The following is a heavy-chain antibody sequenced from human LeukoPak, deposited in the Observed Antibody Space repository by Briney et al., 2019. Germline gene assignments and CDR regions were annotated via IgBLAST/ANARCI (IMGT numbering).Heavy chain of an antibody. Sequence: SVKVSCKASGGTFSSYAMSWVRQAPGQGLEWMGGIIPIFGTANYAQKFQGRVTITTDESTSTAYMELSSLRSEDTAVYYCASIYYDSSGYYPYYYYYYMDVWGKGTTVTVSS. V-gene: IGHV1-69*05. J-gene: IGHJ6*03. CDR2: IIPIFGTA. CDR1: GGTFSSYA. CDR3: ASIYYDSSGYYPYYYYYYMDV. D-gene: IGHD3-22*01.